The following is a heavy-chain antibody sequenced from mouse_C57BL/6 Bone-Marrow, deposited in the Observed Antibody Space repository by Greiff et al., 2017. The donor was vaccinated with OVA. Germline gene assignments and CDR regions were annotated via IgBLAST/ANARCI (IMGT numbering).Heavy chain of an antibody. D-gene: IGHD3-1*01. CDR3: ARGGATWAY. V-gene: IGHV1-18*01. CDR2: INPNNGGT. J-gene: IGHJ3*01. CDR1: GYTFTDYN. Sequence: EVQLKESGPELVKPGASVKIPCKASGYTFTDYNMDWVKQSHGKSLEWIGDINPNNGGTIYNQKFKGKATLTVDKSSSTAYMELRSLTSEDTAVYYCARGGATWAYWGQGTMVTVSA.